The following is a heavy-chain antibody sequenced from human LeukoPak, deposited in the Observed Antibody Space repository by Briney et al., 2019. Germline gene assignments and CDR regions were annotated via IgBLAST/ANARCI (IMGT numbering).Heavy chain of an antibody. J-gene: IGHJ6*02. CDR1: GFTFSSYW. Sequence: GGSLRLSCAASGFTFSSYWMQWVRQAPGKGLVWVSRINSDGSSTSYADSVKGRFTISRDNAKNTLYLQMNSLRAEDTAVYYCARVYGSGSYYQGWGQGTTVTVSS. D-gene: IGHD3-10*01. V-gene: IGHV3-74*01. CDR2: INSDGSST. CDR3: ARVYGSGSYYQG.